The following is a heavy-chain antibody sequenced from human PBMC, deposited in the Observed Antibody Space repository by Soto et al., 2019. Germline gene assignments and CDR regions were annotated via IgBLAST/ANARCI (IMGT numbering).Heavy chain of an antibody. D-gene: IGHD3-22*01. CDR3: ARLTLAQDSSGYHIFDY. CDR2: IDPTDSYT. J-gene: IGHJ4*02. CDR1: GYSFTTYW. Sequence: GESLKICCQASGYSFTTYWISWVRQMRGKGLEGMGRIDPTDSYTDYGPSFEGHVTMSVDRSINTAFLEWSSLKASDSAMYYCARLTLAQDSSGYHIFDYWGQGTLVTVSS. V-gene: IGHV5-10-1*01.